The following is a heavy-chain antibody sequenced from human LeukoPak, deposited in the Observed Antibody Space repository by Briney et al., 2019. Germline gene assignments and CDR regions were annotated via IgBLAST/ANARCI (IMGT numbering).Heavy chain of an antibody. CDR1: GGSFSGYY. CDR2: INHSGST. J-gene: IGHJ4*02. D-gene: IGHD5-24*01. CDR3: ARVPSLPMATRYYFDY. Sequence: PSETLSLTCAVYGGSFSGYYWSWIRQPPGKGLEWIGEINHSGSTNYNPSLKSRVTISVDTSKNQFSLKLSSVTAADTAVYYCARVPSLPMATRYYFDYWGQGTLVTVSS. V-gene: IGHV4-34*01.